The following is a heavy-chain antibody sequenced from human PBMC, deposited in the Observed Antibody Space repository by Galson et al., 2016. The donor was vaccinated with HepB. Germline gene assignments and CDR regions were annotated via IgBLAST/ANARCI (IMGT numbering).Heavy chain of an antibody. V-gene: IGHV3-23*01. CDR1: GFTFSTYA. J-gene: IGHJ4*02. Sequence: SLRLSCAASGFTFSTYAMNWVRQAPGKGLEWVSGISDNGGSTYYADSVKGRFTISRDNSKNTLYLQMNSLRAEDTAVYYCARPVSADEGLGNWGQGTLVTVSS. CDR2: ISDNGGST. D-gene: IGHD2-8*01. CDR3: ARPVSADEGLGN.